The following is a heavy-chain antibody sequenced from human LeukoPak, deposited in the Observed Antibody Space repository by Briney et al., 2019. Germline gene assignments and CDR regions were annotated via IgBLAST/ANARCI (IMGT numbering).Heavy chain of an antibody. V-gene: IGHV3-48*04. J-gene: IGHJ4*02. Sequence: GGPLRLSCGASGFTLSRYNMHWARQAPGKARVWVTYFSSSSSTIYYADAVKGQFTISRDNAKNSLYLQMNSRRAEDAAVYYCARARELRSSDGLDYWGRGTLVTVSS. CDR3: ARARELRSSDGLDY. D-gene: IGHD1-26*01. CDR2: FSSSSSTI. CDR1: GFTLSRYN.